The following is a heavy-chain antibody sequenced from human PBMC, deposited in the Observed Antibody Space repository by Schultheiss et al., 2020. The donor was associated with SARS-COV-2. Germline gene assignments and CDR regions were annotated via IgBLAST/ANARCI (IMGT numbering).Heavy chain of an antibody. Sequence: SETLSLTCTVSGGSISGYYWSWIRQPPGKGLEWIGYIYYSGSTNYNPSLKSRVTISVDTSKNQFSLKLSSVTAADTAVYYCARDTRGYFDLWGRGTLVTVSS. D-gene: IGHD2-15*01. CDR2: IYYSGST. CDR1: GGSISGYY. CDR3: ARDTRGYFDL. V-gene: IGHV4-59*01. J-gene: IGHJ2*01.